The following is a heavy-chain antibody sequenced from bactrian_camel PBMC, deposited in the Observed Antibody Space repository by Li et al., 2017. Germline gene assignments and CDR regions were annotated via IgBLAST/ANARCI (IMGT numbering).Heavy chain of an antibody. CDR2: IITLLHNT. Sequence: HVQLVESGGGSVQAGGSLNLSCAAIGKTNVLNCMGWFRQAPGKEREGIATIITLLHNTYYADSVKGRFTIPEDNPKNTVYLQMNNLEPEDTAIYYCAAGRGACDRFDGWTNFWGQGTQVTVS. CDR3: AAGRGACDRFDGWTNF. V-gene: IGHV3-3*01. J-gene: IGHJ4*01. D-gene: IGHD1*01. CDR1: GKTNVLNC.